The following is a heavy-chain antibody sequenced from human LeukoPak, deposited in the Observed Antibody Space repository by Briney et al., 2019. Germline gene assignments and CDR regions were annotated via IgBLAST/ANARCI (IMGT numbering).Heavy chain of an antibody. V-gene: IGHV3-11*05. CDR3: ARDGPYSTSATHPP. CDR2: ISGSSSDT. Sequence: EGSLRLSCAASGFTFSDYYMSWIRQPPGKGLEWVSYISGSSSDTNYADSVKGRFTISRDNAKNSLYLQMDSLRAEDTAVYHCARDGPYSTSATHPPWGQGTLVTVSS. D-gene: IGHD6-6*01. J-gene: IGHJ5*02. CDR1: GFTFSDYY.